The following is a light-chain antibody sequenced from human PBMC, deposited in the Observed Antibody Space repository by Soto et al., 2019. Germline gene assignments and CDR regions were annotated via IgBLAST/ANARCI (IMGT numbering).Light chain of an antibody. CDR2: GAS. CDR1: QSVSSSY. J-gene: IGKJ1*01. V-gene: IGKV3-20*01. CDR3: QQYDDWPT. Sequence: EIVLTQSPGTLSLSPCERATLSCRASQSVSSSYLAWYQQKPGQAPRLLIYGASSRATGIPDRFSGSGSGTDFTLTISRLEPEDFALYYCQQYDDWPTFGQGTKVDIK.